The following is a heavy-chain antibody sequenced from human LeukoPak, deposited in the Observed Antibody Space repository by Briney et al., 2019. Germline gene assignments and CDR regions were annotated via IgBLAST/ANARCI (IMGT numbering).Heavy chain of an antibody. CDR1: GGSISSYY. CDR3: ARVVSGDSFDY. Sequence: PSETLSLTCTVSGGSISSYYWSWIRQPPGKGLEWIGYIYYSGSTNYNPSLKSRVTISVDTSKNQFSLTLTSVTAADTAIYYCARVVSGDSFDYWGQGTLVIVSS. CDR2: IYYSGST. J-gene: IGHJ4*02. D-gene: IGHD2-15*01. V-gene: IGHV4-59*01.